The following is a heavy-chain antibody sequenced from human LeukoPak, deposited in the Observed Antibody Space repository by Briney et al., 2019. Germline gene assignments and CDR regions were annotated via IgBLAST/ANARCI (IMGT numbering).Heavy chain of an antibody. CDR2: ISYSGST. Sequence: KTSETLSLTCAVYGGSFSSYYWSWIRQPPGKGLEWIGHISYSGSTNYNPSLKGRVTISVDTSKNQLSLNLSSVTAADTAVYYCARDLQGTTMDYWGQGTLVTVSS. CDR3: ARDLQGTTMDY. V-gene: IGHV4-59*01. CDR1: GGSFSSYY. D-gene: IGHD1-26*01. J-gene: IGHJ4*02.